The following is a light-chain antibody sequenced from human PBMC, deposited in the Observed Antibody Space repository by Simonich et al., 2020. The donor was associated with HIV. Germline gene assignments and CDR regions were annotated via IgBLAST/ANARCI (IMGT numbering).Light chain of an antibody. CDR1: ERLVHSDGKTY. Sequence: DVVMTQSPLSLPVTLGTPASLSCRSSERLVHSDGKTYLYWYLQKPGQSPQLLIYESSNRCSGEPDRFRGGGSGTDFTLKISRVDAEDVGVYYCMQSIQLPFTFGPGTKVDIK. J-gene: IGKJ3*01. CDR2: ESS. V-gene: IGKV2D-29*02. CDR3: MQSIQLPFT.